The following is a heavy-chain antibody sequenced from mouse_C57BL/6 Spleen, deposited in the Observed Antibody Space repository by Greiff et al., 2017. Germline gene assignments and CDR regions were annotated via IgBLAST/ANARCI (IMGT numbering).Heavy chain of an antibody. Sequence: EVMLVESEGGLVQPGSSMKLSCTASGFTFSDYYMAWVRQVPEKGLEWVANINYDGSSTYYLDSLKSRFIITRDNAKNILYLQMSSLKSEDTATYYCAREGEGYYAMDYWGQGTSVTVSS. CDR3: AREGEGYYAMDY. V-gene: IGHV5-16*01. CDR2: INYDGSST. J-gene: IGHJ4*01. CDR1: GFTFSDYY.